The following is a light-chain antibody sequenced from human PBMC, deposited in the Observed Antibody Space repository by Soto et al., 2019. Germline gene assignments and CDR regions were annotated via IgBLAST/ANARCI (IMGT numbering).Light chain of an antibody. CDR3: QQYGSTTWT. Sequence: EVVLTQSPGTLSSSPGERASLSCRASQSVNSDHLAWYQHRPGQAPRLLIYGASRRATGIPDRFSGSGSGTDFTLTIGRLEPEDFGVYYCQQYGSTTWTFGRGTTVEIK. CDR2: GAS. V-gene: IGKV3-20*01. CDR1: QSVNSDH. J-gene: IGKJ1*01.